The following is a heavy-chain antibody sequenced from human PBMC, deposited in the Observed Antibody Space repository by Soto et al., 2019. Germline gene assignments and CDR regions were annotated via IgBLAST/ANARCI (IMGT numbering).Heavy chain of an antibody. CDR2: ILPIFGTA. V-gene: IGHV1-69*01. J-gene: IGHJ4*02. CDR1: GGTFSSYA. D-gene: IGHD3-3*01. Sequence: QVQLVQSGAEVKKPGSSVKVSCKASGGTFSSYALSWVRQAPGQGLEWMGGILPIFGTANYAQKFQGRVTITADDSTSTAYMEQRSLSSEDTAVYYCAGGTYRVFWSGCYFAYWGQGTLVTVSS. CDR3: AGGTYRVFWSGCYFAY.